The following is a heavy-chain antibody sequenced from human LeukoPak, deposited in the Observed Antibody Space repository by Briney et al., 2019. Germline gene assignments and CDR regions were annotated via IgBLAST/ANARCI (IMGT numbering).Heavy chain of an antibody. V-gene: IGHV4-59*01. CDR2: IYYSGST. D-gene: IGHD2-2*01. CDR1: GGSISSYY. J-gene: IGHJ6*02. CDR3: AGTFGYCSSTSCYSDRYGMDV. Sequence: SETLPLTCTVSGGSISSYYWSWIRQPPGKGLEWIGYIYYSGSTNYNPSLKSRVTISVDTSKNQFSLKLSSVTAADTAVYYCAGTFGYCSSTSCYSDRYGMDVWGQGTTVTVSS.